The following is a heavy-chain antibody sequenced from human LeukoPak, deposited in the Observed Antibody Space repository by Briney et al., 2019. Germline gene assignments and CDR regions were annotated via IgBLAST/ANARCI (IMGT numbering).Heavy chain of an antibody. CDR2: INPNSGGT. CDR1: GYTFTGYY. Sequence: ASVKVSCKASGYTFTGYYMHWVRQAPGQGLEWMGWINPNSGGTNYAQKFQGRVTMTRDTSISTAYMELSRLRSDDTAVYYCARVRRYCSGGSCYSNDAFDIWGQGTMVTVSS. D-gene: IGHD2-15*01. V-gene: IGHV1-2*02. J-gene: IGHJ3*02. CDR3: ARVRRYCSGGSCYSNDAFDI.